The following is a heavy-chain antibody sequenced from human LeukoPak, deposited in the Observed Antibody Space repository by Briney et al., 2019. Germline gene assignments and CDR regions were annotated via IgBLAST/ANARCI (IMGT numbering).Heavy chain of an antibody. CDR1: GGSISSYY. CDR3: ARDRGGYSSGWYGEKYNWFDP. D-gene: IGHD6-19*01. V-gene: IGHV4-4*07. CDR2: IYTSGST. J-gene: IGHJ5*02. Sequence: PSETLSLTCTVSGGSISSYYWSWIRQPAGKGLEWIGRIYTSGSTNYNPSLKSRVTMSVDTSKNQFSLKLSSVTAADTAVYYCARDRGGYSSGWYGEKYNWFDPWGQGTLVTVSS.